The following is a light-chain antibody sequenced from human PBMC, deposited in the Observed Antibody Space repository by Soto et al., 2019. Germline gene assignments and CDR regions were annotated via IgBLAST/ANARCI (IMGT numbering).Light chain of an antibody. V-gene: IGKV3-11*01. J-gene: IGKJ4*01. Sequence: EIVVTQSPATLSLSPGERATLSCRASQSVSSYLAWYQQKPGQAPRLLIYDASNRDTGIPARFSGSGSGTDFTLTISSLEPEDFAVYYCHQRSNWQGATCGGGTKVEIK. CDR2: DAS. CDR3: HQRSNWQGAT. CDR1: QSVSSY.